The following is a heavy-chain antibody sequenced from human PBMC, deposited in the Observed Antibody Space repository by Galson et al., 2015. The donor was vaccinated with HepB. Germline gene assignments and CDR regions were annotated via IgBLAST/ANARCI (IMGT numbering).Heavy chain of an antibody. CDR1: GFTFSNYG. CDR2: ISYDGSNK. D-gene: IGHD6-13*01. CDR3: AKEGVAAAGTVVGNFDY. Sequence: SLRLSCAVSGFTFSNYGMHWVRQAPGKGLEWVAVISYDGSNKYYADSMKGRFTISRDNSKNTLYLQMNSLRAEDTAVYYCAKEGVAAAGTVVGNFDYWGQGTLVTVSS. V-gene: IGHV3-30*18. J-gene: IGHJ4*02.